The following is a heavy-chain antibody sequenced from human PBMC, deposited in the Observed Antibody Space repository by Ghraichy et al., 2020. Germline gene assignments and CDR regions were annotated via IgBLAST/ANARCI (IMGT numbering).Heavy chain of an antibody. Sequence: GGSLRLSCAASGFTFSSSWMIWVRQAPGKGLEWVANIDKDGSTKYYVDSVKGRFTISRDNAKNSLFLQLNSLRVEDKAVFYCARGGVPHGSDYWGQGTLVTVSS. CDR3: ARGGVPHGSDY. D-gene: IGHD2-15*01. CDR2: IDKDGSTK. J-gene: IGHJ4*02. V-gene: IGHV3-7*01. CDR1: GFTFSSSW.